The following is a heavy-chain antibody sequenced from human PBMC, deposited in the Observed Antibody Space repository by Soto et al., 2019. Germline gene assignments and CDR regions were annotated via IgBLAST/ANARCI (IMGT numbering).Heavy chain of an antibody. CDR2: IDPRDSYT. CDR3: ARQKIGDVIVVPAAIPTAAGLYGLDV. CDR1: AYSFTTYW. D-gene: IGHD2-2*01. J-gene: IGHJ6*02. Sequence: GESLKISCTGSAYSFTTYWINWVRQMPGKGLEWMGRIDPRDSYTNYSPSFQGHVSISADKSISTAYLQWNSLKASDTAIYYCARQKIGDVIVVPAAIPTAAGLYGLDVWGQGTTVTVS. V-gene: IGHV5-10-1*01.